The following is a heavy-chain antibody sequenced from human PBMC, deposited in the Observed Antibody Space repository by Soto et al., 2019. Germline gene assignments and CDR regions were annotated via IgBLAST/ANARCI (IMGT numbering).Heavy chain of an antibody. V-gene: IGHV4-31*03. CDR1: GGSISSGGYY. D-gene: IGHD5-12*01. Sequence: QVQLQESGPGLVKPSQTLSLTCTVSGGSISSGGYYWSWIRQHPGKGLEWIGYIYYGGSTYYNPSLKSRVNISVDTSKNQFSLKLSSVTAADTAVYYCARSGYDREGYNWFDPWGQGTLVTVSS. J-gene: IGHJ5*02. CDR2: IYYGGST. CDR3: ARSGYDREGYNWFDP.